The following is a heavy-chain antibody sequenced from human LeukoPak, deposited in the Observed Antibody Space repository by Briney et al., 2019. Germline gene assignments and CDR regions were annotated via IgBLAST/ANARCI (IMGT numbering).Heavy chain of an antibody. CDR1: GSSSSSY. J-gene: IGHJ3*02. CDR2: IYTSGST. D-gene: IGHD2-2*01. CDR3: ARQKCTSTSCLTKNAFDI. V-gene: IGHV4-4*09. Sequence: SETLSLTGTVAGSSSSSYWSWIRQPPGKGLEWIGYIYTSGSTNYNPSLKSRVTISVDTSKNQFSLDLSSVTAADTAVYYCARQKCTSTSCLTKNAFDIWGQGTMVTVSS.